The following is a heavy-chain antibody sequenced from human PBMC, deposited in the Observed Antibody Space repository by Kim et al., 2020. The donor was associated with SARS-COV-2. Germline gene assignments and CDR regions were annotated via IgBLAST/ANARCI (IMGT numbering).Heavy chain of an antibody. CDR1: GISFRTSE. D-gene: IGHD6-13*01. J-gene: IGHJ4*02. CDR3: ATASRGAAGGYDF. Sequence: GGSLRLSCAASGISFRTSEMHWVRQAPGKGLEYVSGIASDGGTTYYANSVKGRFIISRDNSKDTLYLQMGTLRPDDMAVYYCATASRGAAGGYDFWGQGT. V-gene: IGHV3-64*01. CDR2: IASDGGTT.